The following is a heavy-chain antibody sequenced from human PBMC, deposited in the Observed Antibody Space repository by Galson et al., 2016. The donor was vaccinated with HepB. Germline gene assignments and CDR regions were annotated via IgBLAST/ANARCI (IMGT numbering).Heavy chain of an antibody. D-gene: IGHD3-16*01. CDR1: GYTFTNYG. Sequence: SVKVSCKASGYTFTNYGITWVRQAPGQGVEWMGWISAYNGDIHYAQRPQDRLTVTIDTPTSTAYMDLRSLRSDDTAGYYCARGAAQGGDFDYWGQGTLVIVSS. J-gene: IGHJ4*02. V-gene: IGHV1-18*01. CDR2: ISAYNGDI. CDR3: ARGAAQGGDFDY.